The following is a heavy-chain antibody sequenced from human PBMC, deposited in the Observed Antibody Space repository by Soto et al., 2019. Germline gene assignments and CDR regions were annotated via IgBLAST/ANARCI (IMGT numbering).Heavy chain of an antibody. CDR3: ARESSSGWSTDYYYCGMDV. CDR1: GLTFSSYG. CDR2: IWYDGSNK. Sequence: PEGSLRLSCAASGLTFSSYGVHWVRQAPGQGLEWVAVIWYDGSNKYYADSVKGRFTISRDNSKNTLYLQMNSLRAEDTAVYYCARESSSGWSTDYYYCGMDVWGQGTTVTVSS. D-gene: IGHD6-19*01. V-gene: IGHV3-33*01. J-gene: IGHJ6*02.